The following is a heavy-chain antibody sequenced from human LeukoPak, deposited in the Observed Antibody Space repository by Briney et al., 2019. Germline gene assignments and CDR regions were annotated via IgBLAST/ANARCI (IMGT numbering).Heavy chain of an antibody. J-gene: IGHJ4*02. Sequence: GGSLRLSCAASRFTFSSYAMSWVRQAPGKGLEWVSAISGSGGSTYYADSVKGRFTISRDNSKNTLYLQMNSLRAEDTAVYYCATNNDFWSGLDHWGQGTLVTVSS. CDR2: ISGSGGST. D-gene: IGHD3-3*01. CDR1: RFTFSSYA. CDR3: ATNNDFWSGLDH. V-gene: IGHV3-23*01.